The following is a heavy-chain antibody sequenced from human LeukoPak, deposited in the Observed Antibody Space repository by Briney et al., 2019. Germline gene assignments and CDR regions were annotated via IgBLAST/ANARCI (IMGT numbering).Heavy chain of an antibody. CDR2: IYYSGST. J-gene: IGHJ4*02. Sequence: SETLSLTCTVSGGSISSSSYYWGWIRQPPGKGLEWIGSIYYSGSTYYNPSLKSRVTISVDTSKNQLSLKLSSVTAADTAVYYCASQMYYYDSSGYYYGFDYWGQGTLVTVSS. D-gene: IGHD3-22*01. CDR1: GGSISSSSYY. CDR3: ASQMYYYDSSGYYYGFDY. V-gene: IGHV4-39*01.